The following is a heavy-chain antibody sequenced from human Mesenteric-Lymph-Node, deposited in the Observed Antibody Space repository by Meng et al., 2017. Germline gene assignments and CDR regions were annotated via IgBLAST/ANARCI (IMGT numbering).Heavy chain of an antibody. CDR2: INHSGST. Sequence: QLQESAPGLVKPSETLSLTCAVDGGSFSGYYWSWICQPPGKGLEWIGEINHSGSTNYNPSLKNRVTISVDTSRNQFSMKLNSLTAADTAVYYCARMIGSGPFDHWGQGSLVTVSS. CDR1: GGSFSGYY. V-gene: IGHV4-34*10. D-gene: IGHD6-19*01. CDR3: ARMIGSGPFDH. J-gene: IGHJ4*02.